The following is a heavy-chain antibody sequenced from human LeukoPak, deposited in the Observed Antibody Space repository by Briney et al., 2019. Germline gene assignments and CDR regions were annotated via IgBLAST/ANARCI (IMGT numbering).Heavy chain of an antibody. Sequence: ASVKVSCKASGYSFTSYDINWVRQATGQGPEWIGWMNPSSGNTGYAQRFQGRVTMTRDTSTSTAYLELSSLRSENTAVYYCAAHIYYFSSGSFGHWGQGTLVTVSS. V-gene: IGHV1-8*01. CDR2: MNPSSGNT. CDR3: AAHIYYFSSGSFGH. D-gene: IGHD3-10*01. J-gene: IGHJ4*02. CDR1: GYSFTSYD.